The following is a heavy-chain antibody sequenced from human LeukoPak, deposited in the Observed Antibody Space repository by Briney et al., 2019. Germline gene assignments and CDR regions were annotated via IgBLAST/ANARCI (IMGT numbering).Heavy chain of an antibody. CDR3: AKDREQDYYDSSGYGFDY. V-gene: IGHV3-23*01. J-gene: IGHJ4*02. CDR1: GGSFSGYY. D-gene: IGHD3-22*01. Sequence: PSETLSLTCAVYGGSFSGYYWSWVRQAPGKGLEWVSAISGSGGSTYYADSVKGRFTISRDNSKNTLYLQMNSLRAEDTAVYYCAKDREQDYYDSSGYGFDYWGQGTLVTVSS. CDR2: ISGSGGST.